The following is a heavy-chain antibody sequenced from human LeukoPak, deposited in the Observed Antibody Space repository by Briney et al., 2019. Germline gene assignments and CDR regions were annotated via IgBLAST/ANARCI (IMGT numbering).Heavy chain of an antibody. V-gene: IGHV3-48*01. D-gene: IGHD3-3*01. J-gene: IGHJ4*02. CDR2: ISSSSSTI. CDR3: AREYYDFWSGYYAHFDY. Sequence: PGGSLRLSCAASGFTFSSYSMNWVRQAPGKGLEWVSYISSSSSTIYYADSVKGRFTISRDNAKNSLYLQMNSLRAEDTAVYYCAREYYDFWSGYYAHFDYWGQGTLVTVSS. CDR1: GFTFSSYS.